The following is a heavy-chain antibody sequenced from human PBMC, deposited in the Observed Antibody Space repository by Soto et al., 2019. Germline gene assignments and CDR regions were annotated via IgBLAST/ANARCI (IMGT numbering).Heavy chain of an antibody. V-gene: IGHV3-15*01. J-gene: IGHJ6*03. CDR2: IKSKIDDETT. CDR3: ITVEAPDGTNDWGYYYYYMDV. D-gene: IGHD6-13*01. CDR1: GFTFSNAW. Sequence: EVQVVESGGGLVKPGGSLRLSCEGSGFTFSNAWMSWVRQAPGKGLEWVGRIKSKIDDETTESAAPVKGRFTISRDDSKNTLYLPMNSLKTEDRTMYYCITVEAPDGTNDWGYYYYYMDVWGKGTTVTVSS.